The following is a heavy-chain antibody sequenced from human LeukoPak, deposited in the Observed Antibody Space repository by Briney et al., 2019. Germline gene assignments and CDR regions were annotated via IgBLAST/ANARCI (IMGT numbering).Heavy chain of an antibody. CDR2: ISSSSSYI. V-gene: IGHV3-21*01. CDR3: ARDRGYSYEFDY. D-gene: IGHD5-18*01. CDR1: GFTFSSYS. J-gene: IGHJ4*02. Sequence: GGSLRLSCAASGFTFSSYSMNWVRQAPGKGLEWVSSISSSSSYIYYADSVKGRFTISRDNAKNSLYLQMNSLRAEDTAVYYCARDRGYSYEFDYWGQGTQVTVSS.